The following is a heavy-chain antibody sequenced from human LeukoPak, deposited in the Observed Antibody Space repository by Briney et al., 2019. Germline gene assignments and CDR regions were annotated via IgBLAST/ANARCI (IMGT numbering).Heavy chain of an antibody. CDR2: FDPEDGET. CDR1: GYTLTELS. J-gene: IGHJ4*02. Sequence: RASVKVSCKVSGYTLTELSMHWVRQAPGKGLEWVGGFDPEDGETIYAQKVQGRVTMTEDTSTDTAYMELSSLRSEDTAVYYCATPIVGYCSSTSCYEGYWGQGTLVTVSS. V-gene: IGHV1-24*01. CDR3: ATPIVGYCSSTSCYEGY. D-gene: IGHD2-2*01.